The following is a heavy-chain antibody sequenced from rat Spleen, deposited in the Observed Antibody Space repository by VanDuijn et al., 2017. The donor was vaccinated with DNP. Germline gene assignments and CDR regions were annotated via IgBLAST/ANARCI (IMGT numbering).Heavy chain of an antibody. D-gene: IGHD1-9*01. J-gene: IGHJ2*01. CDR2: IFFDGSVT. CDR3: ASSTYYGYYFDY. Sequence: EVQLVESGGGLVQPGNSLKVSCAASGFTFSEAAMAWVRQSPKKSLEWVAAIFFDGSVTYYRDSVKGRFTISRDNAKSSLYLQMNSLKSEDTATYYCASSTYYGYYFDYWGQGVMVTVSS. CDR1: GFTFSEAA. V-gene: IGHV5-17*01.